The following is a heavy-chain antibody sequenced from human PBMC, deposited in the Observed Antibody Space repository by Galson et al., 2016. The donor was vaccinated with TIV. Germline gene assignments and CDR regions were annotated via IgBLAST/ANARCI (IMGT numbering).Heavy chain of an antibody. D-gene: IGHD2-2*01. CDR3: HCSSTSCYVSWFDP. CDR1: GFTFSNAW. Sequence: LRLSCAASGFTFSNAWMSWVRQAPGKGLEWVGCIKSETDGGTTDYAAPEKGRLTISRDDSKNTLYQQMNTLKTEDTAVYYCHCSSTSCYVSWFDPWGQGTLVTVSS. V-gene: IGHV3-15*01. CDR2: IKSETDGGTT. J-gene: IGHJ5*02.